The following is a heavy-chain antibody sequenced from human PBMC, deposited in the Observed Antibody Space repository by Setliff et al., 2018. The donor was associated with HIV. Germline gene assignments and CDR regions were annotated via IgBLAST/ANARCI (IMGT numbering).Heavy chain of an antibody. CDR2: IKQDGSEK. CDR1: GFTFSDYS. J-gene: IGHJ4*02. Sequence: PGGSLRLSCAVSGFTFSDYSMNWVRQAPGKGLEWVANIKQDGSEKYYVDSVKGRFTISRDNARNSLYLEMKSLRGEDTALYFCARVSRDIVVVIAAGYFDFWGPGTLVTVSS. CDR3: ARVSRDIVVVIAAGYFDF. D-gene: IGHD2-15*01. V-gene: IGHV3-7*03.